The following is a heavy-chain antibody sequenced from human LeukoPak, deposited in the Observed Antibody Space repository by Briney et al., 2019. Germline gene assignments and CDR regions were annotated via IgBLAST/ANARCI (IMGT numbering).Heavy chain of an antibody. V-gene: IGHV1-58*01. Sequence: ASVKVSCKASGFTFTSSAVQWVRQARGQRLEWIGWIVVGSGNTNYVQKFQERVTITRDMSTSTAYMELSSLRSEDTAVYYCAAGGYSYGYGLRYYYYGMDVWGKGTTVTVSS. D-gene: IGHD5-18*01. CDR3: AAGGYSYGYGLRYYYYGMDV. CDR2: IVVGSGNT. J-gene: IGHJ6*04. CDR1: GFTFTSSA.